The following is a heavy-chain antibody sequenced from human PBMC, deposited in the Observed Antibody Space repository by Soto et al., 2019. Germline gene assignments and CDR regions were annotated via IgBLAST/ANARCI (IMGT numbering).Heavy chain of an antibody. Sequence: QVQLVQSGAEVKKPGSSVKVSCKASGGTFSSNAISWVRQAPGQGLEWMGGIIPIYASPNYAQNFQGRVTVTADKDTTTAYLKLSRLKFADSAIYYCAVTVTGSRSTLAHWGRGTLVIVSS. CDR2: IIPIYASP. J-gene: IGHJ4*02. D-gene: IGHD3-10*01. CDR3: AVTVTGSRSTLAH. V-gene: IGHV1-69*06. CDR1: GGTFSSNA.